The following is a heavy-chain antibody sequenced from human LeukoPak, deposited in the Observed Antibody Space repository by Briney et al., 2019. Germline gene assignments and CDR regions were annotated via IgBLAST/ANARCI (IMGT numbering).Heavy chain of an antibody. CDR3: AKTLYSSGWYWDY. D-gene: IGHD6-19*01. J-gene: IGHJ4*02. CDR2: ISGSGGST. V-gene: IGHV3-23*01. CDR1: GFTFSIYG. Sequence: GGSLRLSCAASGFTFSIYGMSGVRQAPGKGLEGVSAISGSGGSTYYADSVKGRCTISRDNSKNTLYLQMNSLRAEDTAVYYCAKTLYSSGWYWDYWGQGTLVTVSS.